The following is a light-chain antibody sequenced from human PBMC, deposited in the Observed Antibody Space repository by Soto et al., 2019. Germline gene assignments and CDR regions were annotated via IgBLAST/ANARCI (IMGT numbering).Light chain of an antibody. CDR3: SSYTSSVPLV. V-gene: IGLV2-14*01. J-gene: IGLJ2*01. CDR1: SSDVGGYKY. CDR2: EVS. Sequence: QSVLTQPASVSGSPGQSITISCTGTSSDVGGYKYVSWYQQHPGKAPKLMIYEVSNRPSGVSSRFSGSKSGNTASLTISGLQAEDEADYYCSSYTSSVPLVFGGGTKVTVL.